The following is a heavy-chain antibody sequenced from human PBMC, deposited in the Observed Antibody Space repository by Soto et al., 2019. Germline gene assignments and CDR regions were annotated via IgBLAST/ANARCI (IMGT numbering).Heavy chain of an antibody. CDR1: GYSFSGYY. V-gene: IGHV1-2*02. Sequence: ASVKVSCKASGYSFSGYYIQWVRQAPGQGPEWLGWIYPNTETTDSSKKFQGRVTMTSDMSTRTVYMELRDLRPDDTAVYYCVSLQTSGWPGVHWGQGTLVTLSS. J-gene: IGHJ4*02. CDR2: IYPNTETT. D-gene: IGHD6-25*01. CDR3: VSLQTSGWPGVH.